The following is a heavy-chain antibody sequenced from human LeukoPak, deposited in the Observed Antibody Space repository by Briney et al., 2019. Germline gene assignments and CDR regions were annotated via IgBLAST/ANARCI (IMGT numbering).Heavy chain of an antibody. Sequence: SETLSLTCTVSGGSISSNNYYWGWIRQPPGKGLEWIGSIYYSGSPYYNPSLKSRVTISVDTSKNQFSLKLSSVTAADTAVYYCARDRYYYDSSSYFSAFDTWGQGTMVTVSS. D-gene: IGHD3-22*01. CDR1: GGSISSNNYY. CDR3: ARDRYYYDSSSYFSAFDT. J-gene: IGHJ3*02. V-gene: IGHV4-39*02. CDR2: IYYSGSP.